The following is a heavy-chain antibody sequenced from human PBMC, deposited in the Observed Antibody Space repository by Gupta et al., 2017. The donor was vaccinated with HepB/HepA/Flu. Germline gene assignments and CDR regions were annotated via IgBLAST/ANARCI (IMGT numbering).Heavy chain of an antibody. CDR1: GGSVSSAYYY. V-gene: IGHV4-61*01. J-gene: IGHJ4*02. D-gene: IGHD6-6*01. Sequence: QVQLQESGPGLVKPSETLYLNCTVSGGSVSSAYYYWSWIRQPPGKGLEWIGYIYYSGSTNYNPSLKSRVTISVDTSKNQFSLRLSSVTAADTAVYYCARTTYGSSSPYFFDYWGQGTLVTVSS. CDR3: ARTTYGSSSPYFFDY. CDR2: IYYSGST.